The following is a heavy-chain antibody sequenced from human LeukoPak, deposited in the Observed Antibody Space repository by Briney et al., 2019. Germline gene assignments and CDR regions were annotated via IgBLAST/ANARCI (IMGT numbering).Heavy chain of an antibody. D-gene: IGHD3-22*01. CDR2: ISSGSNSI. V-gene: IGHV3-48*01. J-gene: IGHJ4*02. CDR1: GFTFSSYS. Sequence: GGSLRLSCAASGFTFSSYSMNWVRQAPGKGLEWVSYISSGSNSIYYADSVKGRFTISRDNAKNSLYLQMNSLRADDTAVFYFASGHYYYDSSGSSGGGYYFDYWGQGTLVTVSS. CDR3: ASGHYYYDSSGSSGGGYYFDY.